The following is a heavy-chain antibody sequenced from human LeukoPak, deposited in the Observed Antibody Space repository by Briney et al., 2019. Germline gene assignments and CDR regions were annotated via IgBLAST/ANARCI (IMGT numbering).Heavy chain of an antibody. D-gene: IGHD5-18*01. CDR2: IHYSGST. V-gene: IGHV4-59*08. CDR3: ATLGYSYGTDY. CDR1: GGSINNYY. J-gene: IGHJ4*02. Sequence: SETLSLTCTVSGGSINNYYWSWIRQPPGKGLEWIGYIHYSGSTNYNPSLKSRVTISVDTSKNQFSLKLSSVTAADTAVHYCATLGYSYGTDYWGQGTLVTVSS.